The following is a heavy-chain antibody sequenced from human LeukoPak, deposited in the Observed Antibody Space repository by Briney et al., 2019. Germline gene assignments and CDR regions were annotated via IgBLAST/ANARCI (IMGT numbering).Heavy chain of an antibody. V-gene: IGHV4-39*01. J-gene: IGHJ5*02. Sequence: SETLSLTCTVSGGSTTINGYYWAWIRQPPGKGLEWIGSIYYNGNTYYNPSLKSRVTISADTSTNHFSLKLTSATAADTAVYYCGRHVQAPSFDPWGQGTLVTVSS. D-gene: IGHD1-1*01. CDR1: GGSTTINGYY. CDR2: IYYNGNT. CDR3: GRHVQAPSFDP.